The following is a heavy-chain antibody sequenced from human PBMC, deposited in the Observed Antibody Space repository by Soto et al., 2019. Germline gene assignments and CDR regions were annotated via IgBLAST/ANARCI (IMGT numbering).Heavy chain of an antibody. J-gene: IGHJ4*02. CDR3: TTTAPEASLGSPIVGRDYASY. D-gene: IGHD2-15*01. CDR2: IKSKTDGGTT. V-gene: IGHV3-15*07. CDR1: GFTFSNAW. Sequence: EVQLVESGGGLVKPGGSLRLSCAASGFTFSNAWMNWVRQAPGKGLEWVGRIKSKTDGGTTDYAAPVKGGFTISSDDSKNTLYLQMNSLKTEDTAVYYCTTTAPEASLGSPIVGRDYASYWGQGTLVTVSS.